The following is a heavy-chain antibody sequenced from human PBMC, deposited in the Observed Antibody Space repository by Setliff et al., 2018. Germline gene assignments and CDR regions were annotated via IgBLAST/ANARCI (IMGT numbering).Heavy chain of an antibody. CDR2: IRSKSDSYAT. CDR1: GFTFSGSA. D-gene: IGHD5-12*01. Sequence: GGSLRLSCAASGFTFSGSAVYWVRQASGRGLEWVGRIRSKSDSYATACAASVKARFTISRDDSKNTTYLQVNSLKTEDTAVYYCAITMATGVNFFDYWGQGTLVTVS. V-gene: IGHV3-73*01. J-gene: IGHJ4*02. CDR3: AITMATGVNFFDY.